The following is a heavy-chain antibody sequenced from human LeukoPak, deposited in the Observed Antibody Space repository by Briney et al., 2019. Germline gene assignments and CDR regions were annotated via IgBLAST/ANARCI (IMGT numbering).Heavy chain of an antibody. D-gene: IGHD3-10*01. CDR2: IYYSGST. J-gene: IGHJ6*02. Sequence: SETLSLTCTVSGGSISSYYWSWIRQPPGKGLEWIGYIYYSGSTNYNASLKSRVTISVETSKNQFSLKLSSVTAADTAVYYCARDRAMVRGVNYYYGMDVWGQGTTVTVSS. CDR3: ARDRAMVRGVNYYYGMDV. CDR1: GGSISSYY. V-gene: IGHV4-59*01.